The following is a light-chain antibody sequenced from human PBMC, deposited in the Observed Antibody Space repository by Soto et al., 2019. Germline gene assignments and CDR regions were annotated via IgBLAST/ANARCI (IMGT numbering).Light chain of an antibody. Sequence: DIQMTQSPSTLSASVGDRVTITCRASQSISNRLAWYQQKPGKAPKVLIYDASSLESGVPSRFSGSGSGTEFTLAISGLQSDDFATYYCQQYNTYWTFGPGTKVDIK. CDR1: QSISNR. CDR3: QQYNTYWT. CDR2: DAS. V-gene: IGKV1-5*01. J-gene: IGKJ1*01.